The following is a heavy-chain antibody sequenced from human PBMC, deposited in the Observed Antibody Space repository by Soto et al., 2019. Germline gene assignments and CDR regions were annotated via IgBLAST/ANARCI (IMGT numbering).Heavy chain of an antibody. Sequence: PGGSLRLSCAASGFTFSSYAMHWVRQAPGKGLEWVAVISYDGSNKYYADSVKGRFTISRDNSKNTLYLQMNSLRAEDTAVYYCARDFFDSSHYFDYWGQGTLVTVSS. J-gene: IGHJ4*02. CDR2: ISYDGSNK. CDR3: ARDFFDSSHYFDY. D-gene: IGHD6-6*01. V-gene: IGHV3-30-3*01. CDR1: GFTFSSYA.